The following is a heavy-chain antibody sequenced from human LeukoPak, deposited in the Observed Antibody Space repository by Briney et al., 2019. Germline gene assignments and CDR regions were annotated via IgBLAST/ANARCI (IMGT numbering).Heavy chain of an antibody. J-gene: IGHJ6*02. CDR2: ISWNSGSI. CDR3: ARVGTTVTPRYYYYYYGMDV. CDR1: GFTFDDYA. D-gene: IGHD4-11*01. V-gene: IGHV3-9*01. Sequence: GRSLRLSCAASGFTFDDYAMHWVRQAPGKGLEWVSGISWNSGSIGYADSVKGRFTISRDNAKNSLYLQMNSLRAEDTAVYYCARVGTTVTPRYYYYYYGMDVWGQGTTVTVSS.